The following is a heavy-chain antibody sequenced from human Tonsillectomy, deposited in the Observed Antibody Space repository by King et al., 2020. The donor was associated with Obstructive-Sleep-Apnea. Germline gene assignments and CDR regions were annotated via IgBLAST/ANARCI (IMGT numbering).Heavy chain of an antibody. Sequence: VQLVESGGGLVQPGGSLRLSCGASGFTFSTYAMTWFRQAPGMGLEGGSTISATGYNAYYTDSVKGRFTLSRDNSKNTLYLQMNSLRAEDTAVYYCAKALTGAAHFDHWGQGTLVTVSS. CDR1: GFTFSTYA. CDR2: ISATGYNA. J-gene: IGHJ4*02. CDR3: AKALTGAAHFDH. V-gene: IGHV3-23*04. D-gene: IGHD6-13*01.